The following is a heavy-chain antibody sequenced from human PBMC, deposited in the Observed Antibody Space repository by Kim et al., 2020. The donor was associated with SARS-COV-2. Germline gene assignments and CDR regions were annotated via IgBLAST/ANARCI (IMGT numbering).Heavy chain of an antibody. Sequence: YADSVNGRFTISRDNATNSLYLQMNSLRAEDTALYYCAKATTGFTAYFDYWGQGTLVTVSS. V-gene: IGHV3-9*01. D-gene: IGHD3-9*01. CDR3: AKATTGFTAYFDY. J-gene: IGHJ4*02.